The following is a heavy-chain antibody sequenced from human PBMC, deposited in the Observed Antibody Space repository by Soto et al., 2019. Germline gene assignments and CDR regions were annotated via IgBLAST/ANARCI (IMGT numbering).Heavy chain of an antibody. D-gene: IGHD2-15*01. CDR2: IYYSGST. V-gene: IGHV4-31*03. CDR3: ARDLDIVVVVTPFAFDI. CDR1: GGSISSGGYY. Sequence: SETLSLTCTVSGGSISSGGYYWSWIRQHPGKGLEWIGYIYYSGSTYYNPSLKSRVTISVDTSKNQFSLKLSSVTAADTAVYYCARDLDIVVVVTPFAFDIWGQGTMVTVSS. J-gene: IGHJ3*02.